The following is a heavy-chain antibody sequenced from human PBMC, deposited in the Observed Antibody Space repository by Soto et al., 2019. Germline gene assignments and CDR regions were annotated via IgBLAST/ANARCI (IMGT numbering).Heavy chain of an antibody. J-gene: IGHJ5*02. D-gene: IGHD6-13*01. V-gene: IGHV1-3*01. CDR3: ARVRIAAAGFDP. CDR1: GYAFTSYA. Sequence: ASVKVSCKASGYAFTSYAMHWVRQAPGQRLEWTGWINAGNGNTKYSQKFQGRVTITRDTSASTAYMEMSSLRSEDTAVYYCARVRIAAAGFDPWGQGTLVTVS. CDR2: INAGNGNT.